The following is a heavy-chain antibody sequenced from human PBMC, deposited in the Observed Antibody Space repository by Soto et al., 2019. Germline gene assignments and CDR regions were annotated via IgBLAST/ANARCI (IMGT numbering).Heavy chain of an antibody. D-gene: IGHD6-13*01. J-gene: IGHJ5*02. CDR1: GGSIGSGDYY. V-gene: IGHV4-30-4*01. CDR2: IYYSGST. CDR3: ARGIAAVGTRGGCWFVP. Sequence: SETLSLTCTVSGGSIGSGDYYWSWIRQPPGKGLEWIGYIYYSGSTYYNPSLKSRVTISVDTSKNQFSLKLSSVTAADTAVYYCARGIAAVGTRGGCWFVPWGPGTLVTVSS.